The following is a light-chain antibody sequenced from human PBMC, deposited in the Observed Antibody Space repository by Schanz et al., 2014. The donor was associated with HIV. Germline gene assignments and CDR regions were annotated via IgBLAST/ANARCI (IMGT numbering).Light chain of an antibody. CDR2: GAS. Sequence: EIVMTQSPATLSVSPGERATLSCRASQTVSSNLAWYQQKPGQAPRLLIFGASTRATGVPVRFSGSGSGTYFTLTINRLEPEDCAVYYCQQYGSSGTFGPGTKVDIK. CDR3: QQYGSSGT. CDR1: QTVSSN. J-gene: IGKJ3*01. V-gene: IGKV3-15*01.